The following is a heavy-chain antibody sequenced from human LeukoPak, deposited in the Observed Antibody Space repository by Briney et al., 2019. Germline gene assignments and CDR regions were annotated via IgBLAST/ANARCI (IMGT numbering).Heavy chain of an antibody. CDR1: GFTFRSYA. V-gene: IGHV3-23*01. D-gene: IGHD6-19*01. Sequence: PGGSLRLSCAASGFTFRSYAMSWVRQAPGRGLEWVSTITGTTSSTYYADSVKGRFTISRDNSKNTLSLQMNSLRAEDTAVYYCAKDRTDRSGWPDFDYWGQGALVSVPS. CDR3: AKDRTDRSGWPDFDY. CDR2: ITGTTSST. J-gene: IGHJ4*02.